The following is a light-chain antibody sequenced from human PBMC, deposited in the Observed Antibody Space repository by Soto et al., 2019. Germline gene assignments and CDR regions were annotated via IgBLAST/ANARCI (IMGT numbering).Light chain of an antibody. Sequence: DIPMTQSPTFLSASVGDRVTITCWASLSISSYLAWYHQKPGQAPKLLIYQASTLENGVPSRISGSGSGTEFTLTISSLQPDDFATYHCQQYNTYPFTFGQGTKLEI. CDR1: LSISSY. CDR3: QQYNTYPFT. J-gene: IGKJ2*01. CDR2: QAS. V-gene: IGKV1-5*03.